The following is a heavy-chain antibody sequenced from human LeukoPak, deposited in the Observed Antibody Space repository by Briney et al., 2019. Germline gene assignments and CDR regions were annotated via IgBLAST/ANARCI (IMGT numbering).Heavy chain of an antibody. CDR1: GVSFEHYF. Sequence: SETLSLTCTVSGVSFEHYFWSWIRQPPGKGLEWIGYVYYSGSTDYSPSLKSRLTISADTSKNQFSLKLYSVTAADTAVYYCASHRRSHGSEYWGQGTLVTVSS. V-gene: IGHV4-59*01. CDR3: ASHRRSHGSEY. CDR2: VYYSGST. D-gene: IGHD3-10*01. J-gene: IGHJ4*02.